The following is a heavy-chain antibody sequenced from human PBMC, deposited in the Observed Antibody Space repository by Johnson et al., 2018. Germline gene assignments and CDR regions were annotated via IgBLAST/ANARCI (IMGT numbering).Heavy chain of an antibody. CDR1: GFTFSSYA. J-gene: IGHJ6*03. D-gene: IGHD5-18*01. CDR3: AKAPQGYSYGYGYYYYYMDV. Sequence: EVQLVESGGGLVQPGGSLRLSCAASGFTFSSYAMSWVRQAPGKGLEWVSAIRGSGGSTYYAASGKGRFTISRDNSKNTLSLQKNSLRAEDTAVYYCAKAPQGYSYGYGYYYYYMDVWGKGTTVTVSS. V-gene: IGHV3-23*04. CDR2: IRGSGGST.